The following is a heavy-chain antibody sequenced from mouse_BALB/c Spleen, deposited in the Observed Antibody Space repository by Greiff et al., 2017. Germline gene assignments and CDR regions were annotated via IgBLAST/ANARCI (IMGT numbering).Heavy chain of an antibody. CDR3: ARVFQLGYYAMDY. D-gene: IGHD4-1*02. Sequence: DVKLQESGPSLVKPSQTLSLTCSVTGDSITSGYWNWIRKFPGNKLEYMGYISYSGSTYYNPSLKSRISITRDTSKNQYYLQLNSVTTEDTATYYCARVFQLGYYAMDYWGQGTSVTVSS. CDR2: ISYSGST. V-gene: IGHV3-8*02. J-gene: IGHJ4*01. CDR1: GDSITSGY.